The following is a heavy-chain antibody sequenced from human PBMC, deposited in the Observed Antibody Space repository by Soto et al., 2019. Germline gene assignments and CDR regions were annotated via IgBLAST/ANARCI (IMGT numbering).Heavy chain of an antibody. CDR1: GYTFTSYD. D-gene: IGHD2-8*01. Sequence: ASGKVSCKASGYTFTSYDINWVRQATGQGLEWMGWMNPNSGNTGYAQKFQGRVTMARNTSISTAYMELSSLRSEDTAVYYCARTLGYCTNGVCYTRRFDYWGQGTLVTVSS. CDR2: MNPNSGNT. CDR3: ARTLGYCTNGVCYTRRFDY. V-gene: IGHV1-8*01. J-gene: IGHJ4*02.